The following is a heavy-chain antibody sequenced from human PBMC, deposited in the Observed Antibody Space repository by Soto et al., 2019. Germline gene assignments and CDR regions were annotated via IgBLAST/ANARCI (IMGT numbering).Heavy chain of an antibody. D-gene: IGHD3-9*01. Sequence: PSETLSLTCTVSGGSISSSSYYWGWIRQPPGKGLEWIGSIYYSGSTYYNPSLKSRVTISVDTSKNQFSLKLSSVTAADTAVYYCASGELRYFDWLLSGNWFDPWGQGTLVTVSS. CDR3: ASGELRYFDWLLSGNWFDP. CDR1: GGSISSSSYY. J-gene: IGHJ5*02. CDR2: IYYSGST. V-gene: IGHV4-39*01.